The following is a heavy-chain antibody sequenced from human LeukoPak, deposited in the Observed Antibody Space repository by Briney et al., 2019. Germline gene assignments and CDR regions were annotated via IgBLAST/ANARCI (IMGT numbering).Heavy chain of an antibody. Sequence: ASVKVSCKASGYTFTSYDINWVRQATGQGLEWMGRIIPIFGTANYAQKFQGRVTITTDESTSTAYMELSSLRSEDTAVYYCASGILGYSYGSHFDYWGQGTLVTVSS. J-gene: IGHJ4*02. CDR1: GYTFTSYD. V-gene: IGHV1-69*05. CDR3: ASGILGYSYGSHFDY. CDR2: IIPIFGTA. D-gene: IGHD5-18*01.